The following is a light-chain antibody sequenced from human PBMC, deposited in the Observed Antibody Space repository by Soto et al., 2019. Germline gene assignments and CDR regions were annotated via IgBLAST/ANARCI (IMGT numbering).Light chain of an antibody. V-gene: IGLV2-14*01. Sequence: QSALTQPASVSGSPGQSMTISCTGTSSDVGGYNYVSWYQQHPGKAPKLMIYDVSNRPSGVSNRFSGSKSGNTASLTISGLQAEDDADYYCSSYTCSSTLGVFGGGTKLTVL. CDR2: DVS. CDR3: SSYTCSSTLGV. CDR1: SSDVGGYNY. J-gene: IGLJ2*01.